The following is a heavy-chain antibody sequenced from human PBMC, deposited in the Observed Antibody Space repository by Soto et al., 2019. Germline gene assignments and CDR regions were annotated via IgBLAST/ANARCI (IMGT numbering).Heavy chain of an antibody. CDR2: ISSSGDNT. CDR1: GFTFSIYS. D-gene: IGHD3-3*01. J-gene: IGHJ4*02. Sequence: PGGSLSLSCAASGFTFSIYSMSWVRQAPGEGLEWVSVISSSGDNTYYADSVKGRFTISRDNSKNTVHLQMNSLRAEDTAVYYCATRARGFYDASGHDCGQGTLVTVYS. V-gene: IGHV3-23*01. CDR3: ATRARGFYDASGHD.